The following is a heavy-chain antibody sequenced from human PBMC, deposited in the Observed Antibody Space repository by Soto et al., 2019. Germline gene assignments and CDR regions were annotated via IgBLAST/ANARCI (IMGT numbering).Heavy chain of an antibody. D-gene: IGHD3-16*01. V-gene: IGHV1-18*01. CDR1: GYTFPSYG. Sequence: QTQLVQSGAEVEKPGASVKVSCKASGYTFPSYGISWVRQAPGQGLEWMGWISDYNGNTNYAQNVQGRDSMTTITYTITGYMELRSLRSDYTAVYYCARGGGAFDIWGQATMVTVSS. CDR2: ISDYNGNT. J-gene: IGHJ3*02. CDR3: ARGGGAFDI.